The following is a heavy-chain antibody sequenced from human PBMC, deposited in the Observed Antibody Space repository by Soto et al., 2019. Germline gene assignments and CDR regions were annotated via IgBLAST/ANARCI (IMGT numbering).Heavy chain of an antibody. CDR3: AKYRRTDAEGYRLDF. CDR1: GASINNYY. J-gene: IGHJ4*02. D-gene: IGHD5-12*01. CDR2: VYYTGSTST. Sequence: PSETLSLTCSVSGASINNYYWSWIRQPPGKGLEWIGYVYYTGSTSTKYNPSLQSRVAMSVDSSKNKFSLKLTSMTAADTAIYYCAKYRRTDAEGYRLDFWGPGTLVIVS. V-gene: IGHV4-59*01.